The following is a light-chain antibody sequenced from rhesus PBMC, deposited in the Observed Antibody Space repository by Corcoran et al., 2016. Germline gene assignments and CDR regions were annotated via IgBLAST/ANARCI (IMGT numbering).Light chain of an antibody. J-gene: IGKJ4*01. CDR3: QQHNSYPPT. Sequence: DIQMTQSPSSLSASVGDTVTITCRASQGISSYLAWYQQKPGKAPKHLIYKASTLQSGVPSRFSGSGFGTDFTLTISSLQPEDCATYYCQQHNSYPPTFGGGTKVEIK. CDR2: KAS. V-gene: IGKV1-25*01. CDR1: QGISSY.